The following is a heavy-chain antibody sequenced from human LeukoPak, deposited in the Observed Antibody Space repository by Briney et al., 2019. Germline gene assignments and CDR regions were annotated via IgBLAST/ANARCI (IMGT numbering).Heavy chain of an antibody. D-gene: IGHD6-13*01. J-gene: IGHJ6*02. Sequence: ASETLSLTCAVYGGPFSGYYWSWIRQPPGKGLEWIGEINHSGSTNYNPSLKSRVTISVDTSKNQFSLKLSSVTAADTAVYYCARAASGLGSSWYKYYYYGMDVWGQGTTVTVSS. V-gene: IGHV4-34*01. CDR1: GGPFSGYY. CDR2: INHSGST. CDR3: ARAASGLGSSWYKYYYYGMDV.